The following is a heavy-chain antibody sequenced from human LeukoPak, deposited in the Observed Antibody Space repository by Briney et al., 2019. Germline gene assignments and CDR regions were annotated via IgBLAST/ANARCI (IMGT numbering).Heavy chain of an antibody. CDR2: IEDDGDQK. V-gene: IGHV3-7*01. Sequence: GGSLRVSCVASGFTFGNYWMSWVRQAPGKGLEFVGNIEDDGDQKNYVDSVKGRFTISRDNVKNSPYLQMNSLRVEDTAVYYCARDIIRGQSDFDYWGQGVLVTVSS. J-gene: IGHJ4*02. CDR1: GFTFGNYW. CDR3: ARDIIRGQSDFDY. D-gene: IGHD5-12*01.